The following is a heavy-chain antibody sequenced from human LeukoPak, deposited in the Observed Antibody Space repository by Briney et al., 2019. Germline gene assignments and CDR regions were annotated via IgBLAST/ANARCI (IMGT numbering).Heavy chain of an antibody. CDR3: ARTARHLDY. D-gene: IGHD5-18*01. J-gene: IGHJ4*02. CDR1: GFTFSDPY. Sequence: PGGSLRLSCEASGFTFSDPYMSWIRQAPGKGLECPSYISGSGTDINYAGSVRGRFTISRDNAKNLLYLQMNDLRVEDTAVYYCARTARHLDYWGQGTLVTVSS. V-gene: IGHV3-11*04. CDR2: ISGSGTDI.